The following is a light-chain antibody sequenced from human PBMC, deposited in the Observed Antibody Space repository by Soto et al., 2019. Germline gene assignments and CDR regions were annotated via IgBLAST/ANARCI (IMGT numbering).Light chain of an antibody. Sequence: QSVLTQPASVSGSPGQSITISCTGTSSDVGGYNYVSWYQQHPGKAPKLMIYEVSNRPSGVSNRFSGSKSGNTASLTISGLQDEDEADYYCSSYTSSSTTYVFGNGTKVTV. CDR3: SSYTSSSTTYV. CDR2: EVS. CDR1: SSDVGGYNY. J-gene: IGLJ1*01. V-gene: IGLV2-14*01.